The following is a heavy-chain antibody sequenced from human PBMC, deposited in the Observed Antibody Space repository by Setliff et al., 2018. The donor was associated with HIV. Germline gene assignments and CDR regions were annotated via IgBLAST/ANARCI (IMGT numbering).Heavy chain of an antibody. Sequence: ASVKVSCKASGGTFSSYGISWVRQAPGQGLEWMGRIIPMFGAAYYAQRFQGRVTITADTSTSTAYMELSSLRSEDTAIYFCASGMRWDTAMGDAFDIWGQGTMVTVSS. D-gene: IGHD5-18*01. V-gene: IGHV1-69*06. CDR1: GGTFSSYG. J-gene: IGHJ3*02. CDR3: ASGMRWDTAMGDAFDI. CDR2: IIPMFGAA.